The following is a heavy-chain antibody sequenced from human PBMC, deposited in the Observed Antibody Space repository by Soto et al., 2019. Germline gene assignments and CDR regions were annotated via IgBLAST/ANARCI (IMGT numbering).Heavy chain of an antibody. CDR1: GDTFKNCV. CDR2: IIPLFGTT. D-gene: IGHD3-10*01. J-gene: IGHJ6*02. CDR3: AAELGFGNLSVV. Sequence: QVQVVQAGVEVRRPGSSVKVSCKASGDTFKNCVISWVRQAPGQGLEWVGGIIPLFGTTDFAQRFQGRLTITTDESTTTAYMALSRLRSEDTATYYCAAELGFGNLSVVWGQGTTVIVSS. V-gene: IGHV1-69*01.